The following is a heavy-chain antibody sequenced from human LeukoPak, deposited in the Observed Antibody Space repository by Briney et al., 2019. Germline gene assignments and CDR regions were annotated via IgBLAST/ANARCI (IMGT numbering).Heavy chain of an antibody. CDR3: ARRHIRGGQWHAFDI. V-gene: IGHV4-31*03. CDR1: GGSISSGGYY. CDR2: IYYSGST. D-gene: IGHD3-10*01. J-gene: IGHJ3*02. Sequence: SETLSLTCTVSGGSISSGGYYWSWIRQHPGKGLEWFGYIYYSGSTYYNPSLKSRVTISVDTSKNQFSLKLSSVTAADTAVYYCARRHIRGGQWHAFDIWGQGTMVTVSS.